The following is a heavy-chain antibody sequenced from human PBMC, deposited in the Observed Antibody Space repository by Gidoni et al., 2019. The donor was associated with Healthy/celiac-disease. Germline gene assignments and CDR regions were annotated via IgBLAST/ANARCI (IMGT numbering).Heavy chain of an antibody. CDR1: EFTFRSYG. V-gene: IGHV3-33*01. Sequence: QVQLVESGGGVGQPARSLRLTCAASEFTFRSYGMHWLRQAPGKGLEWVAVIWYDGINKYYADSVKGRFTISRDNSKNTLYLQMNSLRAEDTAVYYCARSRDHYYDLYDAFDIWGQGTMVTVSS. CDR2: IWYDGINK. J-gene: IGHJ3*02. CDR3: ARSRDHYYDLYDAFDI. D-gene: IGHD3-22*01.